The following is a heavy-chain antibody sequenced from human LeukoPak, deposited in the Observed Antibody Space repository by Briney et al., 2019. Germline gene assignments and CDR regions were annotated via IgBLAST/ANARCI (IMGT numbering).Heavy chain of an antibody. V-gene: IGHV4-39*01. CDR2: IFYSGST. D-gene: IGHD3-10*01. Sequence: SETLSLTCTVSSGSISTSNYYWGWVRQPPGKALEWIGNIFYSGSTYYSPSLKSRVTISVDTSKNQFSLKLSSVTAADTAVYYCARHRHAYYYGSGSYFDYWGQGTLVTVSS. J-gene: IGHJ4*02. CDR3: ARHRHAYYYGSGSYFDY. CDR1: SGSISTSNYY.